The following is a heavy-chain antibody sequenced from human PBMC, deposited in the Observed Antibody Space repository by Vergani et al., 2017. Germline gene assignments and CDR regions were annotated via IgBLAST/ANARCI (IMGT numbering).Heavy chain of an antibody. CDR3: ARLGVVGATPYFDY. J-gene: IGHJ4*02. CDR1: GGTFSSYA. CDR2: IIPLLGIA. V-gene: IGHV1-69*04. Sequence: QVQLVQSGAEVKKPGASVKVSCKASGGTFSSYAISWVRQAPGQGLEWMGRIIPLLGIANYAQKFQGRVTITADKSTSTAYMELSSLRSDDTAVYYCARLGVVGATPYFDYWGQGTLVTVSS. D-gene: IGHD1-26*01.